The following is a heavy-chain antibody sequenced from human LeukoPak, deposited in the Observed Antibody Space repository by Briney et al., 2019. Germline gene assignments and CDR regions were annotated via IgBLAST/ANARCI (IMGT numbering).Heavy chain of an antibody. J-gene: IGHJ4*02. D-gene: IGHD3-10*01. CDR1: GGSISSYY. CDR3: ATYYYGSGSYYASYYFDY. CDR2: VYYSGST. V-gene: IGHV4-59*08. Sequence: SETLSLTCTVSGGSISSYYWSWIRQPPGKGLECIGHVYYSGSTDYNPSLKSRLTISVDSSMNQFSLKLSSVTAADTAVYYCATYYYGSGSYYASYYFDYWGQGTLVTVSS.